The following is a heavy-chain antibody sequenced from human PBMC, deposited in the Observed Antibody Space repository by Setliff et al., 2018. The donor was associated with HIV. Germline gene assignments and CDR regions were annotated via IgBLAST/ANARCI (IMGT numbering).Heavy chain of an antibody. CDR3: ARVDAISGYYLY. CDR2: ISSNGYYI. J-gene: IGHJ4*02. V-gene: IGHV3-21*01. D-gene: IGHD3-22*01. Sequence: GGSLRLSCAASGFTFSTYTMNWVRQAPGKGLEWVSSISSNGYYIYYADSVRGRFTISTDNAKKSLYLQMNSLRAEDTALYYCARVDAISGYYLYWGQGTLVTVSS. CDR1: GFTFSTYT.